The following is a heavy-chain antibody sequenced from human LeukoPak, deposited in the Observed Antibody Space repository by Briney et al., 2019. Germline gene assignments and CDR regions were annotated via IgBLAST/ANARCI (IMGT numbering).Heavy chain of an antibody. CDR1: RFTFSSYW. CDR2: IKSVGSST. D-gene: IGHD2-2*01. J-gene: IGHJ4*02. CDR3: ARVYCSSTSCPFEY. V-gene: IGHV3-74*01. Sequence: PGGSLRLSCAASRFTFSSYWLDWVRQAPGKGLVWVSGIKSVGSSTSYADSAKGRFTISRDNAKNTLYLQMNSLRAEDTAVYYCARVYCSSTSCPFEYWGQGTLVTVSS.